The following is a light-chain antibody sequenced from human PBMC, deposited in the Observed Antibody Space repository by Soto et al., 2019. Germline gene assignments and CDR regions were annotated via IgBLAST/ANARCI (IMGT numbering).Light chain of an antibody. CDR1: QSVSSGY. Sequence: EIVLTHSPGTLSLSPGDGATLSCRASQSVSSGYLAWYQQKPGQAPRLLIYGASRRAGGIPDRLSGSGSGTDFTLSFSRLGPGDFAVDWCQHYGNSPTFRQGTRVQIK. J-gene: IGKJ1*01. V-gene: IGKV3-20*01. CDR2: GAS. CDR3: QHYGNSPT.